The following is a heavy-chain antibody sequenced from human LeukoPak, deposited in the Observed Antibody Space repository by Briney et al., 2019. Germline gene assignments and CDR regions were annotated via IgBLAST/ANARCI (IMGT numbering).Heavy chain of an antibody. V-gene: IGHV3-9*01. CDR2: ISWNSGSI. CDR3: ARIHGYGMLDSPFDY. CDR1: GFTFNDHA. Sequence: GGSLRLSCAASGFTFNDHAMYWVRQAPGKGLEWVSGISWNSGSIGYADSVKGRFTISRDNAKNSLYLQMNSLRAEDTALYYCARIHGYGMLDSPFDYWGQGTLVTVSS. D-gene: IGHD2-8*01. J-gene: IGHJ4*02.